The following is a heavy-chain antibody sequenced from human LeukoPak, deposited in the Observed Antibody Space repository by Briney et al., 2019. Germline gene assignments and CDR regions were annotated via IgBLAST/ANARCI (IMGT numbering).Heavy chain of an antibody. CDR1: GVSMNSYY. CDR2: IFYTGGT. D-gene: IGHD3-3*01. Sequence: SETLSLTCSVSGVSMNSYYWSWIRQPPGKELEWLAYIFYTGGTNYYPSLKSRVTISVDTSKNQFSLTLNSVTAADTAVYYCARGDFWSGSQPFDYWGQGILATVSS. CDR3: ARGDFWSGSQPFDY. V-gene: IGHV4-59*01. J-gene: IGHJ4*02.